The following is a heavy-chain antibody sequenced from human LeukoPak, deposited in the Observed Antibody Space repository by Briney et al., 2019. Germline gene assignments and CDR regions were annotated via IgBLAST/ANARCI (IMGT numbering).Heavy chain of an antibody. D-gene: IGHD2-15*01. Sequence: SQTLSLTCTVSGGFISSGDYYWSWIRQPPGKGLEWIGYIYDSGRTDFNPSLKSRVTISIDRSKNQFSLKLSSVTAADTAVYYCANADRFCSGSCHVPDAFDFWGQGTMVTVSS. J-gene: IGHJ3*01. CDR3: ANADRFCSGSCHVPDAFDF. CDR2: IYDSGRT. CDR1: GGFISSGDYY. V-gene: IGHV4-30-2*01.